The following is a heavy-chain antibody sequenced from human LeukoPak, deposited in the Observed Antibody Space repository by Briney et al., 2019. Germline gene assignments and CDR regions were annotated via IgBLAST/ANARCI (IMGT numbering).Heavy chain of an antibody. Sequence: GGSLRLSCAASGFTFSSYSMHWVRQAPGKGLEWVAVIWYDGSNKYYADSVKGRFTISRDNSKNTLYLQMNSLRAEDTAVYYCAREAPRYDFWSGYPLYVWGQGTTVTVSS. CDR1: GFTFSSYS. CDR3: AREAPRYDFWSGYPLYV. V-gene: IGHV3-33*01. D-gene: IGHD3-3*01. J-gene: IGHJ6*02. CDR2: IWYDGSNK.